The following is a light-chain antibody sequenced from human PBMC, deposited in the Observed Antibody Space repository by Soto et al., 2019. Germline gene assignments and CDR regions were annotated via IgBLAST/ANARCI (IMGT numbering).Light chain of an antibody. Sequence: EIVMTQSPATLSLSPGERAALSCRASQSINTELAWYQQKPGQPPRLLIYGASTRATGVPARFTGTESGSEFTLTISGLQSEDFAVYYCQQCHNWPLTFGQGTRVEIK. CDR1: QSINTE. J-gene: IGKJ2*01. V-gene: IGKV3-15*01. CDR3: QQCHNWPLT. CDR2: GAS.